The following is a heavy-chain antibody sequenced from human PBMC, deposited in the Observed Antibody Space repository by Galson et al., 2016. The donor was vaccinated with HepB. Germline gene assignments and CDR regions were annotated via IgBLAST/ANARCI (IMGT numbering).Heavy chain of an antibody. CDR2: ISGSTGRT. D-gene: IGHD1-1*01. CDR1: GFTFSNYA. Sequence: SLRLSCAASGFTFSNYAMSWVRQAPGKGLEWVSAISGSTGRTYYADPVKGHFTISRDHYKNTLYLQMNSLRAGDTALYYCAKESPKNAGGAFDIWGQGTMVTVSS. V-gene: IGHV3-23*01. CDR3: AKESPKNAGGAFDI. J-gene: IGHJ3*02.